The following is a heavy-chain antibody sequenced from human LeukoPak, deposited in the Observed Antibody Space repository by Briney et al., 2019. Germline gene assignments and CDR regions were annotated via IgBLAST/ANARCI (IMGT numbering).Heavy chain of an antibody. Sequence: GGSLRLSCAASGFTFSSYAMSWVRQAPGKGLEWVSAISGSGGSTYYADSVKGRFTISRDYSKNTLYLQMNRLGAEDKAGNYGATDGSAMGDYSRDVWRKGTTVTVSS. J-gene: IGHJ6*03. CDR1: GFTFSSYA. D-gene: IGHD5-18*01. CDR2: ISGSGGST. CDR3: ATDGSAMGDYSRDV. V-gene: IGHV3-23*01.